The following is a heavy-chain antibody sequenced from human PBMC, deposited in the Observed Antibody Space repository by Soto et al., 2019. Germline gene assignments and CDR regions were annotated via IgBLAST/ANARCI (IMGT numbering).Heavy chain of an antibody. CDR1: GFTFGDYY. CDR3: ARAAAASPAAWY. CDR2: IRSSGSST. J-gene: IGHJ4*02. Sequence: VQLVESGGGLVKPGGSLRLSCAASGFTFGDYYMSWILQAPGKGLEWVSYIRSSGSSTYYVDSVKGRFTISRDNAKNSLYLQMDSLGAEDTAVYYCARAAAASPAAWYWGQGTLVTVSS. D-gene: IGHD6-25*01. V-gene: IGHV3-11*01.